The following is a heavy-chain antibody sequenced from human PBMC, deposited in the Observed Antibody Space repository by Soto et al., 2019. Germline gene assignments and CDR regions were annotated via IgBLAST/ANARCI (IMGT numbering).Heavy chain of an antibody. J-gene: IGHJ4*02. Sequence: GGSLRLSCAASGFTFRTYNMNWVRQAPGKGLEWVSYISSSLSPIYYADSVKGRFTISRDNAKNSLYLQMNSLRDEDTAVYYCARGVIMDSLIDYWGQGTLVTVSS. CDR1: GFTFRTYN. CDR2: ISSSLSPI. V-gene: IGHV3-48*02. CDR3: ARGVIMDSLIDY. D-gene: IGHD2-8*01.